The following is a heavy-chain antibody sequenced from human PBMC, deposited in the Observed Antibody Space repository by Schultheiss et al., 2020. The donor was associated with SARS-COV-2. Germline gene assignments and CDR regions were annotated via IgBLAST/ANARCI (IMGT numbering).Heavy chain of an antibody. CDR3: ATSIAVVGGFDY. CDR1: GFTFSSYA. CDR2: IRGSGDNT. D-gene: IGHD6-19*01. V-gene: IGHV3-23*01. J-gene: IGHJ4*02. Sequence: GGSLRLSCAASGFTFSSYAMSWVRQAPGKGLEWVSIIRGSGDNTYYADSVKGRFTISRDKFKNTLYLQMNSLRVEDTAVYYCATSIAVVGGFDYWGQGTLVTVSS.